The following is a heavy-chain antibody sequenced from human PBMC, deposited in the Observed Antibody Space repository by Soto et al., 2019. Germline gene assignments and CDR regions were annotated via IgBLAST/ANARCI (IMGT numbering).Heavy chain of an antibody. CDR1: GGSISSGGYY. Sequence: PSETLSLTCTVSGGSISSGGYYWSWIRQHPGKGLEWIGYIYYSGSTYYNPSLKSRVTISVDTSKNQFYLKLSSVTAADTAVFYCARLVPGLASAFAGPSYPDYWGQGTLVTVSS. CDR2: IYYSGST. V-gene: IGHV4-31*03. J-gene: IGHJ4*02. D-gene: IGHD3-16*02. CDR3: ARLVPGLASAFAGPSYPDY.